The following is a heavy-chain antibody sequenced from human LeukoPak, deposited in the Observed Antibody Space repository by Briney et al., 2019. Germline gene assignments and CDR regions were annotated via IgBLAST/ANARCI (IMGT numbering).Heavy chain of an antibody. CDR2: IKQDGSEK. CDR1: GFTFSSYW. Sequence: GGSLRLSCAASGFTFSSYWMSWVRQAPGKGLEWVANIKQDGSEKYYVDSVKGRFTISRDNAKNSLYLQMNSLRAEDTAVYYCARDRLTMVRGVTFFDYWGQGTLVTVSS. J-gene: IGHJ4*02. V-gene: IGHV3-7*01. CDR3: ARDRLTMVRGVTFFDY. D-gene: IGHD3-10*01.